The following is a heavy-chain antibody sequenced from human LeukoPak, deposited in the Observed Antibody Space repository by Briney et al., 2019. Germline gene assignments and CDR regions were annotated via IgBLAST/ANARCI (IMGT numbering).Heavy chain of an antibody. D-gene: IGHD6-6*01. V-gene: IGHV4-38-2*02. J-gene: IGHJ3*02. CDR2: IYQSGTT. Sequence: KPSETLSLTCTVSGYSISSGYYWGWIRQPPGRGLEWIGSIYQSGTTYYNPSLKSRVTISVDTSKNQFSLKLSSVTAADTAVYYCGRVRAGSSSPSVRDAFDIWGQGTMVTVSS. CDR1: GYSISSGYY. CDR3: GRVRAGSSSPSVRDAFDI.